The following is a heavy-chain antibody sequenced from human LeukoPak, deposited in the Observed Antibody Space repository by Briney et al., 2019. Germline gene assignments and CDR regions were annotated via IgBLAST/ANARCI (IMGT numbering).Heavy chain of an antibody. J-gene: IGHJ5*02. CDR1: GYTFTSYD. Sequence: ASVKVSCKASGYTFTSYDINWVRQATGQGLEWMGWMNTNSGNTGHAQKFQGRLTMTRDTSTNTAYMELSSLRSEDTAVYYCARGFLGELLSWGQGTLVTVSS. V-gene: IGHV1-8*01. CDR3: ARGFLGELLS. D-gene: IGHD1-26*01. CDR2: MNTNSGNT.